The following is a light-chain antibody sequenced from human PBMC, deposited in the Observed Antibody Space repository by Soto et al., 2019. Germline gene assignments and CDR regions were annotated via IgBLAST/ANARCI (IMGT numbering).Light chain of an antibody. J-gene: IGKJ1*01. V-gene: IGKV1-8*01. CDR3: QQYNSSPRT. CDR1: QGISSY. CDR2: AAS. Sequence: AIRMTQSPSSLSASTGDRVAXXXXASQGISSYLAWYQQKPGKAPKLLIYAASTLQSGVPSRFSGGGSGTDFTLTISSLQPEDFAVYYCQQYNSSPRTFGQGTKVDIK.